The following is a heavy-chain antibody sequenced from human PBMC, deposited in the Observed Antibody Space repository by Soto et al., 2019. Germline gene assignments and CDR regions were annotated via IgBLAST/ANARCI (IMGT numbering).Heavy chain of an antibody. J-gene: IGHJ4*02. V-gene: IGHV3-23*01. CDR1: GFTFSSYA. Sequence: PGGSLRLSCAASGFTFSSYAMSWVRQAPGKGLEWVSAISGSGGGTYYADSVKGRFTISRDNAKNTLYLQMNSLRAEDTAVYYSAKGPARFLEWLLSNFDYWGQGTLVTVSS. CDR3: AKGPARFLEWLLSNFDY. D-gene: IGHD3-3*01. CDR2: ISGSGGGT.